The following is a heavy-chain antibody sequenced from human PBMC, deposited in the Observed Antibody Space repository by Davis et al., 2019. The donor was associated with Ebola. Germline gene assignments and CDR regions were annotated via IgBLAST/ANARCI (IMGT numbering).Heavy chain of an antibody. CDR2: INPKSGGT. J-gene: IGHJ4*02. CDR3: ARDLFSLYPPGYYFDN. V-gene: IGHV1-2*02. Sequence: ASVKVSCKASGYTFTASYIHWLRQVPGQGLEWMGWINPKSGGTNYAPKFEGRVTMTGDTSISTAYVDLLRSDDTAIYYCARDLFSLYPPGYYFDNWGQGTLVSVSS. D-gene: IGHD1-14*01. CDR1: GYTFTASY.